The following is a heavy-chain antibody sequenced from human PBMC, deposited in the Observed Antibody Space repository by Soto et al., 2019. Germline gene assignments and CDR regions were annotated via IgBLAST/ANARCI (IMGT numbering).Heavy chain of an antibody. V-gene: IGHV4-34*01. J-gene: IGHJ5*02. D-gene: IGHD3-9*01. CDR1: GLYFRGYY. CDR2: INHSGST. Sequence: PSETHSHTSTFYGLYFRGYYGSWIRQPPGKGLEWIGEINHSGSTNYNPSLKSRVTISVDTSKNQFSLKLSSVTAADTAVYYCARQPRDILTGYATYRYQFDPWGQGTLVTVSS. CDR3: ARQPRDILTGYATYRYQFDP.